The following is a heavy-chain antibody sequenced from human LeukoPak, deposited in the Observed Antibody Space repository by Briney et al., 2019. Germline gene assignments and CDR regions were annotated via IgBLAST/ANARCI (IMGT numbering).Heavy chain of an antibody. V-gene: IGHV7-4-1*02. CDR3: ARHDNDDDFDY. D-gene: IGHD3-16*01. Sequence: ASVKVSCKASGYTFIRYAINWLRQVPGQGLEWMGWINMYTANPAYAQGFTERFVFSLDTSVSTAYLEVSNLKAEDTAVYYCARHDNDDDFDYWGQGTLVTVSS. J-gene: IGHJ4*02. CDR2: INMYTANP. CDR1: GYTFIRYA.